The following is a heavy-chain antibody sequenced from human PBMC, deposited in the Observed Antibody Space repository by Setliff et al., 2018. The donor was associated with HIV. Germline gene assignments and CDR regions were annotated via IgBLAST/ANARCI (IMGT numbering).Heavy chain of an antibody. CDR3: ARSPSYRSSWEYYFDY. CDR2: IYTSRGT. CDR1: GVSMTNNY. D-gene: IGHD6-13*01. J-gene: IGHJ4*02. V-gene: IGHV4-4*09. Sequence: SETLSLTCSVSGVSMTNNYWTWIRQTPGKGPEWIGYIYTSRGTNYNHSLRTRVIISVDTSNQFSLKLSSVTAADAAVYYCARSPSYRSSWEYYFDYWGQGILVTVSS.